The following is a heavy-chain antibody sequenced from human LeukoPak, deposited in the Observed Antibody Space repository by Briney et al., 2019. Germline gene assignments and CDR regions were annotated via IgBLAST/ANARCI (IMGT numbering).Heavy chain of an antibody. J-gene: IGHJ4*02. CDR3: AVVAMAGTIDY. Sequence: SETLSLTCTVSGGSISSYYWSWIRQPPGKGLEWIGYIYYSGGTNYNPSLKSRVTISVDTSNNQFSLKLSSVTAADTAVYYCAVVAMAGTIDYWGQGTLVTVSS. D-gene: IGHD6-19*01. CDR1: GGSISSYY. CDR2: IYYSGGT. V-gene: IGHV4-59*01.